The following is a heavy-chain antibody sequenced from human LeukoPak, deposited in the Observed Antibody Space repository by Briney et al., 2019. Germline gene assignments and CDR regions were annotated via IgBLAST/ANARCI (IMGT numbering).Heavy chain of an antibody. D-gene: IGHD1-26*01. V-gene: IGHV5-51*01. CDR2: IYPGDSDT. Sequence: GESLKISCKGSGYSFTGYWIGWVRQMPGKGLEWMGIIYPGDSDTRYSPSFQGQVTISADKSISTAYLQWSSLKASDTAMYYCARRGSGSYYAEGWSVDHYFDYWGQGTLVTVSS. CDR1: GYSFTGYW. CDR3: ARRGSGSYYAEGWSVDHYFDY. J-gene: IGHJ4*02.